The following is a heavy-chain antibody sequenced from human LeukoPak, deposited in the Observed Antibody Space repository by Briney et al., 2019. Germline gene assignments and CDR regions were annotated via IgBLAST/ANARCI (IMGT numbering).Heavy chain of an antibody. CDR1: GGSISSYY. Sequence: SETLSLTCTVSGGSISSYYWSWIRQPPGKGLEWIGYIYYSGSTNYNPSLKSRVTISVDTSENQFSLKLSSVTAADTAVYYCARAPVDCGGDCYGPFDYWGQGTLVTVSS. CDR2: IYYSGST. CDR3: ARAPVDCGGDCYGPFDY. J-gene: IGHJ4*02. V-gene: IGHV4-59*01. D-gene: IGHD2-21*02.